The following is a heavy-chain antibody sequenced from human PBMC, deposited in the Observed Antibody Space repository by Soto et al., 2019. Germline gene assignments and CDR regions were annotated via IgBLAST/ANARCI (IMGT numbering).Heavy chain of an antibody. Sequence: GSGPTLVNPTQTLTLTCTFSGFSLSSTRVAVGWIRQPPGKALEWLALIYWDDDKRYSPSLKSRLTITKDTSKNQLVLTMTNMDPVDTATYYCAHRLEIAVTGTLDYWGQGTLVTGSS. CDR3: AHRLEIAVTGTLDY. CDR1: GFSLSSTRVA. D-gene: IGHD1-1*01. J-gene: IGHJ4*02. CDR2: IYWDDDK. V-gene: IGHV2-5*02.